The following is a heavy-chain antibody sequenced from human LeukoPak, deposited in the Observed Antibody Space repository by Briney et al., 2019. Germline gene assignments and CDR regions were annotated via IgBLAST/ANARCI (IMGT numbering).Heavy chain of an antibody. V-gene: IGHV4-59*08. CDR3: ARQGDYAEYYFDY. Sequence: SETLSLTCTVSGGSISSYYWSWIRQPPGKGLEWIGYIYYSGSTYYNPSLKSRVTISVDTSKNQFSLKLSSVTAADTAVYYCARQGDYAEYYFDYWGQGTLVTVSS. D-gene: IGHD4-17*01. CDR1: GGSISSYY. J-gene: IGHJ4*02. CDR2: IYYSGST.